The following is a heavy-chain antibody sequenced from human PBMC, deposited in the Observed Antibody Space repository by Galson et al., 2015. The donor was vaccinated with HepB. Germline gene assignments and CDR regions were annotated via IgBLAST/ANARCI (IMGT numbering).Heavy chain of an antibody. CDR3: ARAPSYDYGGNDAQNWFDP. V-gene: IGHV3-9*01. CDR1: GFTFDDYA. D-gene: IGHD4-23*01. CDR2: ISWNSGSI. Sequence: SLRLSCEASGFTFDDYAMHWVRQAPGKGLEWVSGISWNSGSIGYADYVKGRFTISRDNAKNSLYLQMNSLRTEDTALYYCARAPSYDYGGNDAQNWFDPWGQRTLVTVSS. J-gene: IGHJ5*02.